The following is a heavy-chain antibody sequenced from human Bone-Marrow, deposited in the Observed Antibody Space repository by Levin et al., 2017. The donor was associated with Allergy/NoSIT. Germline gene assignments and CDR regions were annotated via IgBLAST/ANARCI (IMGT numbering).Heavy chain of an antibody. CDR3: AKHRELIAVAGQTYSFDH. CDR1: GYTFTSYW. J-gene: IGHJ4*02. Sequence: GESLKISCKGSGYTFTSYWVAWVRQRPGQGLEWMGLIYPGDSDLIYSPSFQGQVTISVDRSVSTAYLHLSSLNASDTAMYYCAKHRELIAVAGQTYSFDHWGQGTLVTVSS. V-gene: IGHV5-51*01. CDR2: IYPGDSDL. D-gene: IGHD6-19*01.